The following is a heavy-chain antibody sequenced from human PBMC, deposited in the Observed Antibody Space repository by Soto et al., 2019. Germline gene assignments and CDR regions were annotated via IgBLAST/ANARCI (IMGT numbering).Heavy chain of an antibody. J-gene: IGHJ2*01. CDR3: ARVDYGDYGWYFDL. CDR2: IYSGGAT. Sequence: EVQLVESGGNLIQPGGSLRLSCAASGFTVTNKYMTWVRQAPGKGLEWVSLIYSGGATSYADSVKGRFTISRDNSKDILYLQVNSLIAEDTAVYYCARVDYGDYGWYFDLWGRGTLVTVSS. CDR1: GFTVTNKY. V-gene: IGHV3-53*01. D-gene: IGHD4-17*01.